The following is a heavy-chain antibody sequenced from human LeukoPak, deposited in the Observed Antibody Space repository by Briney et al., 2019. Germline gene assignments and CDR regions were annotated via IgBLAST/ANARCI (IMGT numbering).Heavy chain of an antibody. CDR3: TRGQSYCGADCYSD. V-gene: IGHV3-66*01. D-gene: IGHD2-21*02. Sequence: GGSLRLSCAASGFSVSNYYMSWVRQPPGKGLEWVSVMYTGGGRYYGDSVKGGFTISRDNSKNTVFLQMNSLRVEDTALYYCTRGQSYCGADCYSDWGQGTLVTVSS. CDR2: MYTGGGR. J-gene: IGHJ4*02. CDR1: GFSVSNYY.